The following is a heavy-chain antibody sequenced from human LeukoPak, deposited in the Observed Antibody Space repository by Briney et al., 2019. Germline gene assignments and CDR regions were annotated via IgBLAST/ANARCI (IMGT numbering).Heavy chain of an antibody. CDR3: AREGYYYDSSSYYFWDY. Sequence: SVRVSRKASGGTFSNHAISWVRQAPGQGLEWMGRINPIFGTANYAQKFQGRVTIFADKSTSTTYMELSSLRSEDTAVYYCAREGYYYDSSSYYFWDYWGQGTLVTVSS. CDR1: GGTFSNHA. V-gene: IGHV1-69*06. CDR2: INPIFGTA. D-gene: IGHD3-22*01. J-gene: IGHJ4*02.